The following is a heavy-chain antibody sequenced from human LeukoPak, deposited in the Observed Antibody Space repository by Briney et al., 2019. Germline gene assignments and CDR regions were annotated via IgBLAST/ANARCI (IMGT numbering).Heavy chain of an antibody. J-gene: IGHJ5*02. CDR2: ISYDGSNK. CDR3: ARDSFLTTVTALTWFDP. Sequence: PGRSLRLSCAASGFTFSSYAMHWVRQAPGKGLEWVAVISYDGSNKYYADSVKGRFTISRDNSKNTLYLQMSSLRAEDTAVYYCARDSFLTTVTALTWFDPWGQGTLVTVSS. CDR1: GFTFSSYA. D-gene: IGHD4-17*01. V-gene: IGHV3-30*04.